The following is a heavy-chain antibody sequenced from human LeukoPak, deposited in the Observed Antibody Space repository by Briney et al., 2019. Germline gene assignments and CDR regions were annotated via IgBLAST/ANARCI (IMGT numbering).Heavy chain of an antibody. CDR2: IYYSGST. D-gene: IGHD5-24*01. CDR3: ARGRRDGYMLLWEDY. Sequence: PSETLSLTCTVCGGAISSSGYYWGWIRQPPGRGLEGIGSIYYSGSTYYNPSLKRRVTISVETSKKQFSLKQSPVTAADTALYYCARGRRDGYMLLWEDYWGQGTLVTVSS. J-gene: IGHJ4*02. V-gene: IGHV4-39*07. CDR1: GGAISSSGYY.